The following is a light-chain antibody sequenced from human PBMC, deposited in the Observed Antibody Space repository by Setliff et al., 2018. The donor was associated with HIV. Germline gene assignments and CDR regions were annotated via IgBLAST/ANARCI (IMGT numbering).Light chain of an antibody. CDR2: DVS. CDR1: SSDVGYYNY. V-gene: IGLV2-14*03. J-gene: IGLJ1*01. Sequence: QSALTQPASVSGSPGQSITISCTGTSSDVGYYNYVAWFQQHPGKAPKPMIYDVSKWPSGASNRFSGSKSGNTASLTISGLQAEDEADYYCSSFTTSSTVVFGTGTKGTVL. CDR3: SSFTTSSTVV.